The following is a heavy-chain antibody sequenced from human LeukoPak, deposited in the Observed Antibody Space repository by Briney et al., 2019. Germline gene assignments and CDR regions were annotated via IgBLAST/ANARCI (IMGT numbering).Heavy chain of an antibody. CDR2: VSADESGK. CDR3: ASLDRSEIP. D-gene: IGHD1-26*01. V-gene: IGHV3-64*01. CDR1: GFSFDKFG. Sequence: GGSLRLSCVASGFSFDKFGMHWVRQAPGKGLEYVSSVSADESGKYYTKSVRGRFSISRDNSKNTMYLQLGNLRPDDMGIYYCASLDRSEIPWGPGTLVAVSS. J-gene: IGHJ5*02.